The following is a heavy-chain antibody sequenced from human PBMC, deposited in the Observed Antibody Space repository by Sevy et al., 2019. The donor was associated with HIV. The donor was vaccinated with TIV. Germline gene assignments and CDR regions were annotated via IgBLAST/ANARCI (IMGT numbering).Heavy chain of an antibody. CDR1: GGSISGYY. J-gene: IGHJ4*02. V-gene: IGHV4-4*07. CDR2: IYSSGST. Sequence: SETLSLTCTVSGGSISGYYWSWIRQPAGKGLEWIGPIYSSGSTNYHPSLKSRVTMSVDTSKNQFSLKLSSVTAADTAVYYCARTAQFGVVDYWGQGTLVTVSS. D-gene: IGHD3-3*01. CDR3: ARTAQFGVVDY.